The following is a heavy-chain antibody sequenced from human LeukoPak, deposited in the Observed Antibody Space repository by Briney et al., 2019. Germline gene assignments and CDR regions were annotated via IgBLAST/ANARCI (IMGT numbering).Heavy chain of an antibody. CDR2: ISYDGSIK. J-gene: IGHJ2*01. CDR1: GFPFSRYS. D-gene: IGHD3-22*01. V-gene: IGHV3-30-3*01. Sequence: GGSLRLSCAASGFPFSRYSIYWVREAPGKGLEWVSVISYDGSIKYYEDSVKGRFTISRDNSKNTLLLQLNSLKAEDTAVYYCARDLGRSGIGVVIYWYFDLWGRGTLVTVSS. CDR3: ARDLGRSGIGVVIYWYFDL.